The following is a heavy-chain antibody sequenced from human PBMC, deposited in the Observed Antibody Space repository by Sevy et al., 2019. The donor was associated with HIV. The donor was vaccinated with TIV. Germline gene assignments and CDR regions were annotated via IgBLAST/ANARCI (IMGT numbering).Heavy chain of an antibody. D-gene: IGHD3-22*01. Sequence: GGSLRLSCAASGFTFVSYAMHWVRQAPGKGLEGVAMISSDGRNINYADSVKGRFTISRDTSKNTLLLQMNSLRAEDTAVYYCAKASYRDYYDSGGYETEWGQGTLVTVSS. CDR2: ISSDGRNI. CDR3: AKASYRDYYDSGGYETE. J-gene: IGHJ4*02. CDR1: GFTFVSYA. V-gene: IGHV3-30*04.